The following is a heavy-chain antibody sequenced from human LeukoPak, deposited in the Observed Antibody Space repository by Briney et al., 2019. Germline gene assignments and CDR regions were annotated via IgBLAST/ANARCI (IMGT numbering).Heavy chain of an antibody. CDR3: ATYTQHFGAPGTDY. V-gene: IGHV3-7*01. CDR1: GFTFSEYW. J-gene: IGHJ4*02. CDR2: IDKDGSEK. Sequence: SGGSLRLSCSVSGFTFSEYWMRWVRQAPGKGLEWVASIDKDGSEKRYVDSVKGRFTISRDNAKNSVYLEMTSLGAEDTALYYCATYTQHFGAPGTDYWDQGTLVTVSS. D-gene: IGHD3-10*01.